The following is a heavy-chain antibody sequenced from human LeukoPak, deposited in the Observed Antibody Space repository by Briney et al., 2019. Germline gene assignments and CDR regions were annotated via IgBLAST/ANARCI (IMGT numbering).Heavy chain of an antibody. CDR1: GYTLTELS. D-gene: IGHD6-13*01. CDR3: ATDRHGWPYSSSLTPLCY. J-gene: IGHJ4*02. CDR2: FDPEDGET. V-gene: IGHV1-24*01. Sequence: ASVKVSCKVSGYTLTELSMHWVRQAPGKGSEGMGGFDPEDGETIYAQKFQGRVTMTEDTSTDTAYMELSSLRSEDTAVYYCATDRHGWPYSSSLTPLCYWGQGTLVTVSS.